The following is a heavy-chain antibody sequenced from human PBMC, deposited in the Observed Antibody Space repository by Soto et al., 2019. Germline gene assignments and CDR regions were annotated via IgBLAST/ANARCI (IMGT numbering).Heavy chain of an antibody. J-gene: IGHJ4*02. CDR1: GYTFTSHG. D-gene: IGHD2-15*01. V-gene: IGHV1-18*01. CDR3: ARDDCSGGSCYLDH. CDR2: INVYNGDT. Sequence: ASVKVSCKASGYTFTSHGISWVRQAPGQGLEWVGWINVYNGDTDYARNLQGRVTMTTDTSTSTAYMELRSLRSDDTAVYFCARDDCSGGSCYLDHWGQGALVTVSS.